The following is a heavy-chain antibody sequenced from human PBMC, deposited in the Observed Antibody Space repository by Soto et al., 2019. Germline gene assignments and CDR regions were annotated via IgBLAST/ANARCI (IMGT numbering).Heavy chain of an antibody. CDR3: GKARYLLVDQPLYFES. J-gene: IGHJ4*02. CDR2: ISGSGEIT. D-gene: IGHD3-9*01. V-gene: IGHV3-23*01. Sequence: EVQLLESGGGLVRPGGSLRLSCAASGFPFRSYAMGWVRQAPGKGLEWISVISGSGEITLYTDSVKGRFTISRDFSNNTLSLQMNSLRADDTAIYYCGKARYLLVDQPLYFESWRQGTLVTVSS. CDR1: GFPFRSYA.